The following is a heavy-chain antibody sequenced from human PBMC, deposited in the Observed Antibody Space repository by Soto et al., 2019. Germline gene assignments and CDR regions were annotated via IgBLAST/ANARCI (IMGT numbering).Heavy chain of an antibody. J-gene: IGHJ3*02. V-gene: IGHV3-53*01. CDR3: ARDSPLTSARAFDI. CDR1: GFTVSSNY. CDR2: IYSGGST. Sequence: EVQLVESEGGLIQAGGSVRLSCAASGFTVSSNYMSWVRQAPGKGLEWVSVIYSGGSTYYADSVKGRFTISRDSSKTTVYLQSNSLGAEDTAVYYCARDSPLTSARAFDIWGQGTVVTVSS.